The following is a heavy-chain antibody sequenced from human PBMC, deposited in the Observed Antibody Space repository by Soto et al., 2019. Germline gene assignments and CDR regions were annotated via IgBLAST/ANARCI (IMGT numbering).Heavy chain of an antibody. J-gene: IGHJ6*02. CDR3: GRGQEGRSSSWTSHYYYGMDG. CDR2: ILAIVGTA. D-gene: IGHD6-13*01. Sequence: SGKVFCRASGGTFGRSAISWVRRATGQGLEWLGGILAIVGTAKYAQRFQGRVTITAVTSTSPACMGRSRLRSEATAVDYCGRGQEGRSSSWTSHYYYGMDGCRQGTTITVAS. CDR1: GGTFGRSA. V-gene: IGHV1-69*06.